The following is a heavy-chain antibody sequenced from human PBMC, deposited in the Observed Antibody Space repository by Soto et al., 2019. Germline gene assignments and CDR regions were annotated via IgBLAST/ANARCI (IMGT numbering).Heavy chain of an antibody. CDR1: GFSFSVYG. D-gene: IGHD2-15*01. CDR2: IWYDASKQ. Sequence: GWSLRLSCETSGFSFSVYGMHWVRQAPGKGLEWVAVIWYDASKQFYAASVEGRFTISRDNSKAILYLQMNSLRAEDTAVYYCAAWAEGATEVHWGQGTPVTVTA. V-gene: IGHV3-33*01. CDR3: AAWAEGATEVH. J-gene: IGHJ4*02.